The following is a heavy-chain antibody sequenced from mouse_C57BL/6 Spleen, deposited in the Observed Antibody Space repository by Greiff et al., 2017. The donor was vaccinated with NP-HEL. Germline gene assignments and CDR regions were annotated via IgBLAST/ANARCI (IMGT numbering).Heavy chain of an antibody. J-gene: IGHJ4*01. V-gene: IGHV5-4*01. Sequence: EVKLMESGGGLVKPGGSLKLSCAASGFTFSTYPMSWVRRTPEKSLGWFAPISDGGSSPYYPDNVTCRFTISRDNAKNNLYLQMSHLKSEDTAMYYCARENLLNYAMDYWGQGTSVTVSS. CDR2: ISDGGSSP. CDR3: ARENLLNYAMDY. D-gene: IGHD2-1*01. CDR1: GFTFSTYP.